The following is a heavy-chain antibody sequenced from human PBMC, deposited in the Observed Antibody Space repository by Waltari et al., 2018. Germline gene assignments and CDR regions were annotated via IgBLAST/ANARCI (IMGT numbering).Heavy chain of an antibody. CDR1: GGTFSSYA. D-gene: IGHD3-22*01. CDR3: ARGIETQYYYDSTPSGLGAFDI. Sequence: QVQLVQSGAEVKKPGSSVKVSCKASGGTFSSYAISWVRQAPGQGLEWMGGIIPIFGTANYAQKFQGRVTITADESTSTAYMELSSLRSEDTAVYYCARGIETQYYYDSTPSGLGAFDIWGQGTMVTVSS. CDR2: IIPIFGTA. J-gene: IGHJ3*02. V-gene: IGHV1-69*13.